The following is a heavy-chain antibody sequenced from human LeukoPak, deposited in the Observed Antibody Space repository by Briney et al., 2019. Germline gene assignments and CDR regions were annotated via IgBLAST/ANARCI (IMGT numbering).Heavy chain of an antibody. J-gene: IGHJ4*02. CDR1: GYSISSGHY. Sequence: SETLSLTCAVSGYSISSGHYRGWIRPPPGKGLEWIGSIYHSGSTNYNPSLKSRVTMSVDTSKNEVSLKLSSVTAADTAVYYCARGTVIDCWGQGALVTVSS. CDR3: ARGTVIDC. V-gene: IGHV4-38-2*01. CDR2: IYHSGST. D-gene: IGHD4-17*01.